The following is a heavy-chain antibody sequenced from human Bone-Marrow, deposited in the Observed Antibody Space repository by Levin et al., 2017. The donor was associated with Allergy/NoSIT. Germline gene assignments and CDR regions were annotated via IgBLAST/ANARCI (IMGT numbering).Heavy chain of an antibody. J-gene: IGHJ4*02. CDR3: ARVAGYSFGYYFDH. V-gene: IGHV4-30-2*01. CDR2: IYLSGST. CDR1: GGSISSGGYS. D-gene: IGHD5-18*01. Sequence: SQTLSLTCAVSGGSISSGGYSWSWIRQPPGKGLEWIGNIYLSGSTNDNPSLKSRVTIPVDRSKNQFSLKLSSVTAADTAVYYCARVAGYSFGYYFDHWGQGTLVTVSS.